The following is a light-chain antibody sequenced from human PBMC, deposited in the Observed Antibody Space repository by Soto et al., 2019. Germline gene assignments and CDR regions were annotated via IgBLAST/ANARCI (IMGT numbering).Light chain of an antibody. V-gene: IGKV4-1*01. Sequence: DIVMTQSPDSLAVSLGERATINCKSSQSVLYSSINKNYLAWYQQRPGQPPKLLIYLASTRESGVPDRFSGSGSGTDFPLTITSLQAEDVAVYYCQQYESTPPTFGQGTKLEIK. J-gene: IGKJ2*01. CDR3: QQYESTPPT. CDR1: QSVLYSSINKNY. CDR2: LAS.